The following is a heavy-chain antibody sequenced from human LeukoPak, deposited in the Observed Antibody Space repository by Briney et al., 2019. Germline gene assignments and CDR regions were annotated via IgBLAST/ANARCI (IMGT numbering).Heavy chain of an antibody. Sequence: PGGSLRLFCAATGFTVSNYYMSWVRQAPGKGLEWVSVIYSGGDTYYADSVKGRFTISRDNSKNTLYLQMNNLRAEDTAVYYCATSPVTGMIYFDYWGQETLVTVSS. CDR2: IYSGGDT. CDR3: ATSPVTGMIYFDY. CDR1: GFTVSNYY. D-gene: IGHD6-19*01. V-gene: IGHV3-66*01. J-gene: IGHJ4*02.